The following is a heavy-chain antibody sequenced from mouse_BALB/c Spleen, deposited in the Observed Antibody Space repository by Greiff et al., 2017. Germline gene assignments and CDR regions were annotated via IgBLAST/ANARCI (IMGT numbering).Heavy chain of an antibody. CDR1: GYTFTDYY. CDR2: IYPGSGNT. J-gene: IGHJ2*01. V-gene: IGHV1-77*01. Sequence: VQLVESGAELARPGASVKLSCKASGYTFTDYYIKWVKQRTGQGLEWIGEIYPGSGNTYYNEKFKGKATLTADKSSSTAYMQLSSLTSEDSAVYFCAIYYRYDGYYFDYWGQGTTLTVSS. D-gene: IGHD2-14*01. CDR3: AIYYRYDGYYFDY.